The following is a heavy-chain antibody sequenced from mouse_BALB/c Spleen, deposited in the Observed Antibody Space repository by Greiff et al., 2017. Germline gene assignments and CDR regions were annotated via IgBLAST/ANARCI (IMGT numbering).Heavy chain of an antibody. D-gene: IGHD2-3*01. Sequence: VQLQQSGAELVRPGTSVKVSCKASGYAFTNYLIEWVKQRPGQGLEWIGVINPGSGGTNYNEKFKGKATLTADKSSSTAYMQLSSLTSDDSAVYFCARNDGYSWFAYWGQGTLVTVSA. CDR2: INPGSGGT. CDR3: ARNDGYSWFAY. J-gene: IGHJ3*01. V-gene: IGHV1-54*01. CDR1: GYAFTNYL.